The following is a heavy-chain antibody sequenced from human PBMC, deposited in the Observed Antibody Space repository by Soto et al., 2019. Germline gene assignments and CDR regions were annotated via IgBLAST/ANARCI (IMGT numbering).Heavy chain of an antibody. J-gene: IGHJ3*02. CDR1: GFTFDDYA. CDR2: ISWNSGSI. D-gene: IGHD6-13*01. V-gene: IGHV3-9*01. Sequence: LRLSCAASGFTFDDYAMHWVRQAPGKGLEWVSGISWNSGSIGYADSVKGRFTISRDNAKNSLYLQMNSLRAEDTALYYCAKAPRSSSWYAGAFDIWGQGTMVTVSS. CDR3: AKAPRSSSWYAGAFDI.